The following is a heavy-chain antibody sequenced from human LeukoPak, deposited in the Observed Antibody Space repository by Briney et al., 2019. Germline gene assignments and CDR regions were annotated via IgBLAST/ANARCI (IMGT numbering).Heavy chain of an antibody. CDR3: ARGRDGYNTKFDY. CDR1: GHTFTNYD. V-gene: IGHV1-2*02. CDR2: INPNSGGT. J-gene: IGHJ4*02. D-gene: IGHD5-24*01. Sequence: ASVKVSCKASGHTFTNYDINWVRQATEQGLEWMGWINPNSGGTNYAQKFQGRVTMTRDTSISTAYMELSRLRSDDTAVYYCARGRDGYNTKFDYWGQGTLVTVSS.